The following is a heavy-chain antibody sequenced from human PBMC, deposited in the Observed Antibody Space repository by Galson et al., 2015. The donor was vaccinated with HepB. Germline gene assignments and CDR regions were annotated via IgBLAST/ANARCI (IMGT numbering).Heavy chain of an antibody. J-gene: IGHJ6*03. V-gene: IGHV1-69*13. CDR2: VIPIFGAT. CDR3: ATDPGRRYNYYNMDV. Sequence: SVKVSCKVSGGTFNSYAISWVRLAPGQRLEWMGGVIPIFGATDYAQKFQGRVTITADDSTGTVYMQLSSLRSEDTAVYYCATDPGRRYNYYNMDVWGKGTTVTVSS. CDR1: GGTFNSYA.